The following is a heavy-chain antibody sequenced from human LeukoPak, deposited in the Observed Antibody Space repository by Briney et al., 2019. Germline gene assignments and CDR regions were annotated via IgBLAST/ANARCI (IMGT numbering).Heavy chain of an antibody. CDR2: ISSSGSTM. D-gene: IGHD3-22*01. V-gene: IGHV3-11*04. J-gene: IGHJ3*02. CDR3: ARVDSSGYYLVGACDI. Sequence: GGSLRLSCAASGFIFSDYYMSWIRQAPGKGLEWVSYISSSGSTMYYTDSVKGRFTISRDNAKNSLYLQMNSLRAEDTAVYYCARVDSSGYYLVGACDIWGQGTMVTVSS. CDR1: GFIFSDYY.